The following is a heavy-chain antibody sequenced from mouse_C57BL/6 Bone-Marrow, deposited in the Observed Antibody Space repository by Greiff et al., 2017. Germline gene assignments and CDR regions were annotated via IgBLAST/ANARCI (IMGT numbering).Heavy chain of an antibody. CDR2: ISYDGSN. J-gene: IGHJ3*01. CDR3: AWGTHQHWFAY. CDR1: GYSITSGYY. V-gene: IGHV3-6*01. D-gene: IGHD3-3*01. Sequence: EVQLVESGPGLVKPSQSLSLTCSVTGYSITSGYYWNWIRQFPGNQLEWMGYISYDGSNNYNPSLKNRISINRDTSTNQFFLKFNSVTTEDTDACYSAWGTHQHWFAYWGQGTLVTVSA.